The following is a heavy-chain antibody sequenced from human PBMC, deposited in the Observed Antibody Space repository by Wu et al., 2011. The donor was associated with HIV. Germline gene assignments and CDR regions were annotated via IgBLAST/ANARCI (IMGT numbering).Heavy chain of an antibody. CDR3: ANFGDINWELRDDAFDV. V-gene: IGHV1-2*02. D-gene: IGHD4-17*01. CDR2: IDPHSGVT. J-gene: IGHJ3*01. CDR1: GYTFTDYY. Sequence: QVQLVQSGAEVKKPGASVKVSCKASGYTFTDYYMHWVRQAPGLGLEWMGWIDPHSGVTNYGRKFQGRVTLTRDTSTTTAYMDLSSLKSDDTAVYYCANFGDINWELRDDAFDVWGQGTVVTVSS.